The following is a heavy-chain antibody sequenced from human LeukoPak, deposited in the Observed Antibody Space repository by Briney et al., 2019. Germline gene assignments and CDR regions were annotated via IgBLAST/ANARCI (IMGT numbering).Heavy chain of an antibody. CDR2: IYPGDSDT. D-gene: IGHD3-10*01. J-gene: IGHJ4*02. CDR3: ARRDYSGSGIYYYFDY. Sequence: GESLKISCKGSGYSFTSYWIGWVCQMPGKGLEWMGIIYPGDSDTRYSPSFQGQVTISADKSISTAYLQWSSLRASDTAMYYCARRDYSGSGIYYYFDYWGQGTLVTVSS. V-gene: IGHV5-51*01. CDR1: GYSFTSYW.